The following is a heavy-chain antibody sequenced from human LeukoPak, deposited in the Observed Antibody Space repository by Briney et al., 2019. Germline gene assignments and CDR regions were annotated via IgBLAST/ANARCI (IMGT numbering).Heavy chain of an antibody. CDR1: GFTVSSNS. CDR3: ARAPSGSYLDAFDI. CDR2: TSSSDAGT. V-gene: IGHV3-23*01. J-gene: IGHJ3*02. Sequence: GGSLRLSCTVSGFTVSSNSMSWVRQAPGKGLEWVAATSSSDAGTYHADSVRGRFTISRDNSKNTLYLQMNSLRAEDTAVYYCARAPSGSYLDAFDIWGQGTMVTVSS. D-gene: IGHD1-26*01.